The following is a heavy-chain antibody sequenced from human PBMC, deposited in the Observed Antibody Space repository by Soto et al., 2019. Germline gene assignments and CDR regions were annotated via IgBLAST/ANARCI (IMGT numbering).Heavy chain of an antibody. D-gene: IGHD6-6*01. CDR2: IIPIFGTA. CDR1: GGTFSSYA. V-gene: IGHV1-69*01. CDR3: ARDSIAAYSASVWFDP. Sequence: QVQLVQSGAEVKKPGSSVKVSCKASGGTFSSYAISWVRQAPGQGLEWMGGIIPIFGTANYEQKFQGRVTITADESTSTAYMELSSLRSEDTAVYYCARDSIAAYSASVWFDPWGQGTLVTVSS. J-gene: IGHJ5*02.